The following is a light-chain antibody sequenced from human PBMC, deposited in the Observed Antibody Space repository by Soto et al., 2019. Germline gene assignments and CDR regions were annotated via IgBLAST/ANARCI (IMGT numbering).Light chain of an antibody. Sequence: IVLTQSPGTLSLSPGETATLSCRASQSVSSNYLAWYQQKPGQAPRLLIYGASSRATDIPDRFSGSGSGTDFTLTISRLEPEDFAVYYCQQYGSSRWTFGQGTKVDI. J-gene: IGKJ1*01. V-gene: IGKV3-20*01. CDR1: QSVSSNY. CDR2: GAS. CDR3: QQYGSSRWT.